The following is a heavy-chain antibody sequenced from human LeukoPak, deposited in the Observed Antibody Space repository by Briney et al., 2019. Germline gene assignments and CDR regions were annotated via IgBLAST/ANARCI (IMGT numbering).Heavy chain of an antibody. V-gene: IGHV4-30-4*01. CDR2: IYYSGST. CDR1: GGSISSGDYY. D-gene: IGHD5-12*01. CDR3: ASFSGYGGGGY. Sequence: SQTLSLTCTVSGGSISSGDYYWSWIRQPPGKGLEWIGYIYYSGSTYYNPSLMGRFTVSLDTSKNQFSLKLSSVTAADTAVYYCASFSGYGGGGYWGQGTLVTVSS. J-gene: IGHJ4*02.